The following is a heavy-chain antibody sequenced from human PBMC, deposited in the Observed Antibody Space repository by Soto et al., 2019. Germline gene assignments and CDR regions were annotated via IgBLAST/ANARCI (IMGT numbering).Heavy chain of an antibody. Sequence: PGGSLRLSCAASGFTFSSYGMHWVRQAPGKGLEWVAVIWRDGSNKYYADSVKGRFTISRDNSKNTLYLQMNSLRAEDTAVYYCARAFFRRLGADCSGGSCYPWGMDVWGQGNTVTVS. CDR1: GFTFSSYG. CDR3: ARAFFRRLGADCSGGSCYPWGMDV. CDR2: IWRDGSNK. V-gene: IGHV3-33*01. D-gene: IGHD2-15*01. J-gene: IGHJ6*02.